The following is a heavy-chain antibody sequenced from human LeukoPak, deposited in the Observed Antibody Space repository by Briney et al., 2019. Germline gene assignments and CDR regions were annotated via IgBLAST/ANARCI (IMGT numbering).Heavy chain of an antibody. J-gene: IGHJ3*02. CDR2: IYSGGST. Sequence: GGSLRLSCAASGFTVSSNYMSWVRQAPGKGLEWVSVIYSGGSTYYAESVKGRFTISRDNSKNTLYLQMNSLRAEDTAVYYCARLVPAAIDAFDIWGQGTMVTVSS. CDR3: ARLVPAAIDAFDI. V-gene: IGHV3-53*01. D-gene: IGHD2-2*01. CDR1: GFTVSSNY.